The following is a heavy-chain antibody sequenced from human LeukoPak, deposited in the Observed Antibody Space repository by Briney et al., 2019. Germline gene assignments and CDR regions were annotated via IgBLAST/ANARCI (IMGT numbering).Heavy chain of an antibody. CDR2: IYHSGST. J-gene: IGHJ4*02. CDR1: GGSISSSNW. V-gene: IGHV4-4*02. CDR3: ARRDYYDSSGYWLSDY. D-gene: IGHD3-22*01. Sequence: SETLSLTCAVSGGSISSSNWWSWVRQPPGQGLEWIGEIYHSGSTNYNPSLKSRVTISVDKSKNQFSLKLSSVTAADTAVYYCARRDYYDSSGYWLSDYWGQGTLVTVSS.